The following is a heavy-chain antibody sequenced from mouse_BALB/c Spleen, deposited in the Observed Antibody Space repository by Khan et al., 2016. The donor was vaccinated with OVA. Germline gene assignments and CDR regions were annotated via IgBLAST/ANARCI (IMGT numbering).Heavy chain of an antibody. CDR2: ISPGSGDT. CDR3: ARRNYFGYTFAY. Sequence: QVQLQQSGAELARPGASVKLSCKASGYTFTDYYINWVKQRTGQGLEWIGEISPGSGDTYYNERFKGKATLTADKSSSTAYMQRSSLTSEASAVYVCARRNYFGYTFAYWGQGTLVTVSA. J-gene: IGHJ3*01. V-gene: IGHV1-77*01. CDR1: GYTFTDYY. D-gene: IGHD1-2*01.